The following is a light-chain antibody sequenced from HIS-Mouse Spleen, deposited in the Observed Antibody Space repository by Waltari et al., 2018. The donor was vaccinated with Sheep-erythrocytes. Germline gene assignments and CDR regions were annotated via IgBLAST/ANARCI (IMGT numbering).Light chain of an antibody. CDR1: SSDVGSYNL. Sequence: QSALTQPASVSGSPGQSITISCTGTSSDVGSYNLVSWYQQHPGKAPKLRIYEGSKRPSGFSNRFSGSKSGNPASLTISGLQAEDEADYYCCSYAGSSPWVFGGGTKLTVL. J-gene: IGLJ3*02. CDR3: CSYAGSSPWV. V-gene: IGLV2-23*01. CDR2: EGS.